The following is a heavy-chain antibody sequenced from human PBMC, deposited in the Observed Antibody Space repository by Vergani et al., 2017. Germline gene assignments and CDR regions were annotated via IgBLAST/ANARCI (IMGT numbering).Heavy chain of an antibody. CDR2: IWYDGSNK. Sequence: VQLVESGGGVVQPGRSLRLSCAASGFTFSSYGMHCVRQAPGKGLEWVAVIWYDGSNKYYADSVKGRFTISRDNSKNTLYLQMNSLRAEDTAVYYCARSDYDSRRDYYYYYGMDVWGQGTTVTVSS. D-gene: IGHD3-3*01. CDR3: ARSDYDSRRDYYYYYGMDV. CDR1: GFTFSSYG. V-gene: IGHV3-33*01. J-gene: IGHJ6*02.